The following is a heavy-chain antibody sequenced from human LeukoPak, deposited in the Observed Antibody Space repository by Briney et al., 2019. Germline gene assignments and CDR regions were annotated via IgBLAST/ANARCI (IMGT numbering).Heavy chain of an antibody. V-gene: IGHV3-30-3*01. CDR2: ISYDGSNK. D-gene: IGHD3-22*01. J-gene: IGHJ4*02. Sequence: GRSLRLSCAASGFTFSSYAMHWVRQAPGKGLEWVAVISYDGSNKYYADSVKGRFTISRDSSKNTLYLQMNSLRAEDTAVYYCAREEDYDSSGYSVNYFDYWGQGTLVTVSS. CDR3: AREEDYDSSGYSVNYFDY. CDR1: GFTFSSYA.